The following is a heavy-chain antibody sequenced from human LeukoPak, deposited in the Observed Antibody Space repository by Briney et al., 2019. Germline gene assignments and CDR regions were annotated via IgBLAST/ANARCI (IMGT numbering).Heavy chain of an antibody. Sequence: SETLSLTCTVSGGSISSNTYYWGWIRQPPGKGLEWIGYIYHSGTTHYSPSLKGRVTLSVDTSKNQFSLRLSSVTPADTALYFCAGRLEWEQLRDDPFDVWGQGTMVTVSS. CDR3: AGRLEWEQLRDDPFDV. CDR1: GGSISSNTYY. J-gene: IGHJ3*01. V-gene: IGHV4-61*05. D-gene: IGHD1-26*01. CDR2: IYHSGTT.